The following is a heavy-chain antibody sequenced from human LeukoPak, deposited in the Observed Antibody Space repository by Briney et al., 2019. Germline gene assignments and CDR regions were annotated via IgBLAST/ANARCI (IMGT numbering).Heavy chain of an antibody. V-gene: IGHV4-39*07. CDR1: GGSISSSSYY. J-gene: IGHJ3*02. Sequence: PSETLSLTCTVSGGSISSSSYYWGWIRQPPGKGLEWIGSIYYSGSTYYNPSLKSRVTISVDRSKNQFSLKLSSVTAADTAVYYCARAPLTMIVVGPAFDIWGQGTMVTVSS. CDR3: ARAPLTMIVVGPAFDI. CDR2: IYYSGST. D-gene: IGHD3-22*01.